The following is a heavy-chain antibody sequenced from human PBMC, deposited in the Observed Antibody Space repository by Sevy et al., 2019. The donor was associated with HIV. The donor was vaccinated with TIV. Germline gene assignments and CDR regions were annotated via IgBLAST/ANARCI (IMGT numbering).Heavy chain of an antibody. CDR3: ARARYYDSSAYYYFDY. D-gene: IGHD3-22*01. CDR1: GYSISSGYY. J-gene: IGHJ4*02. CDR2: IYHGGST. Sequence: SETLSLTCAVSGYSISSGYYWGWIRQPPGKGMEWIGSIYHGGSTYYNPSLKSRVTISVDTSKNQFSLKLSSVTAADTAVYYCARARYYDSSAYYYFDYWGQRTLVTVSS. V-gene: IGHV4-38-2*01.